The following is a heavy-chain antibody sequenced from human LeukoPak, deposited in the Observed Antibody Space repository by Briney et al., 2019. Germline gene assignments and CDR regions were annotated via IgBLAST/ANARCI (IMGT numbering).Heavy chain of an antibody. CDR2: IDPNSGGT. CDR3: ARDRETMYDSSGYHDY. J-gene: IGHJ4*02. D-gene: IGHD3-22*01. V-gene: IGHV1-2*02. CDR1: GYTFTGYY. Sequence: ASVKVSCKASGYTFTGYYLHWVRQAPGQGLEWMGWIDPNSGGTNYAQKFQGRVTMTRDTSISTAYMELSRLRSDDTAVYYCARDRETMYDSSGYHDYWGQGTLVTVSS.